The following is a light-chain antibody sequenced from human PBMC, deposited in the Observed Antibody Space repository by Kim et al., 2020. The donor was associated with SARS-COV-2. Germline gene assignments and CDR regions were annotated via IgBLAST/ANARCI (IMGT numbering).Light chain of an antibody. CDR3: QQYYSPPRKT. CDR2: WAS. J-gene: IGKJ1*01. CDR1: QSVLYSSNNKSY. Sequence: TINCKSSQSVLYSSNNKSYLAWYQQKPGQPPKLLIYWASTRESGVPDRFSGSGSGTDFTLTISSLQAEDVAVYYCQQYYSPPRKTFGQGTKVDI. V-gene: IGKV4-1*01.